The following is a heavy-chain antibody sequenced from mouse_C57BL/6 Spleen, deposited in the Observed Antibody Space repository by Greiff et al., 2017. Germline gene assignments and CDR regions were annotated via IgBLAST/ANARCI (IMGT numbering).Heavy chain of an antibody. D-gene: IGHD1-1*01. CDR2: IYPGDGDT. V-gene: IGHV1-82*01. CDR3: AREGVLLYYAMDY. CDR1: GYAFSSSW. Sequence: VQLQQSGPELVKPGASVKISCKASGYAFSSSWMNWVKQRPGKGLEWIGRIYPGDGDTNYNGKFKGKATLTADKSSSTAYMQLSSLTSEDSAVYFCAREGVLLYYAMDYWGQGTSVTVSS. J-gene: IGHJ4*01.